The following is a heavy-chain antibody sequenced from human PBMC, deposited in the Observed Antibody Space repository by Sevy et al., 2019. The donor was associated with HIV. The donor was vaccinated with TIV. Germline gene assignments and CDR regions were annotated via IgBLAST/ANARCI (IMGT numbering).Heavy chain of an antibody. CDR3: AKDIVVTRTRGLDY. J-gene: IGHJ4*02. D-gene: IGHD1-7*01. CDR2: ISGSGGST. Sequence: GGSLRLSCEASGFLFSDYAMSWVRQAPGKGLEWVSGISGSGGSTFYADSVKGRFTISRDNSKTTLFLQMTSLRGDDTAVYYCAKDIVVTRTRGLDYWGQGTLVTVSS. CDR1: GFLFSDYA. V-gene: IGHV3-23*01.